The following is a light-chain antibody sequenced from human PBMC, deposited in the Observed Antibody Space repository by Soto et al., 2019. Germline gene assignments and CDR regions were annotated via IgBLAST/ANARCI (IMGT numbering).Light chain of an antibody. CDR3: AAWDDSLSVL. V-gene: IGLV1-47*01. CDR1: SSNIGTNY. Sequence: QSVLTQPSSSSGTPGQRVTISCSGSSSNIGTNYVSWYQHLPGTAPKLLIYRNNQRPSGVPDRFSGSKSGTSASLAISGLRSEDEADYYCAAWDDSLSVLFGGGTKVTVL. J-gene: IGLJ2*01. CDR2: RNN.